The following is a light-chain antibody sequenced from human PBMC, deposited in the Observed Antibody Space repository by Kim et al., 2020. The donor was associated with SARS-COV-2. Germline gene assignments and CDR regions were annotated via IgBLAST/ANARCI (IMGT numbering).Light chain of an antibody. V-gene: IGLV3-21*04. CDR3: QVWDSSSEHWV. J-gene: IGLJ3*02. CDR1: NIGSKT. CDR2: YDS. Sequence: APGKTARITCGGNNIGSKTVHWYQQKPGQAPVLVIYYDSDRPSGIPERFSGSNSGNTATLTISRVEAGDEADYYCQVWDSSSEHWVFGGGTQLTVL.